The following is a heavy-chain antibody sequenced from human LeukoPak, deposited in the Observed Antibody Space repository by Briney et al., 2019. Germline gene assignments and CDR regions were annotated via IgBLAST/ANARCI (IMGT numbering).Heavy chain of an antibody. D-gene: IGHD2-2*01. CDR3: ARGGYWSSTSCLTYFDY. CDR1: GGTFSSYT. CDR2: IIPVLGIA. V-gene: IGHV1-69*02. J-gene: IGHJ4*02. Sequence: SVKVSCKASGGTFSSYTISWVRQAPGQGLEWIGRIIPVLGIANYAQKFQGRVTITADKSTSTAYMELSSLRSEDTAVYYCARGGYWSSTSCLTYFDYWGQGTLVTVSS.